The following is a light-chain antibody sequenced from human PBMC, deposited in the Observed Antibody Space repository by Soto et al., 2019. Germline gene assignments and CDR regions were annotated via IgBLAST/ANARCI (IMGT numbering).Light chain of an antibody. Sequence: IKMNKSPSTVSASVVDIVTITCRASQSISSWLAWYQQKPGKAPKLLIYDASSLESGVPSRFSGSGSGTEFTLTISSLQTDDFATYYCQQYNSYSTFGQGTKVDIK. V-gene: IGKV1-5*01. J-gene: IGKJ1*01. CDR1: QSISSW. CDR3: QQYNSYST. CDR2: DAS.